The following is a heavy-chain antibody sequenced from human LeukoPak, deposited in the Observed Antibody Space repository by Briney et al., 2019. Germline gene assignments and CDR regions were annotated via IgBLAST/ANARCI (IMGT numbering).Heavy chain of an antibody. J-gene: IGHJ6*03. CDR1: GGSFSGYY. D-gene: IGHD1-26*01. Sequence: SETLSLTCAVYGGSFSGYYWSWIRQPPGKGLEWIGSIYYSGSTYYNPSLKSRVTISVDTSKNQFSLKLSSVTAADTAVYYCATDPTTGDYYYYMDVWGKGTTVTVSS. CDR2: IYYSGST. CDR3: ATDPTTGDYYYYMDV. V-gene: IGHV4-34*01.